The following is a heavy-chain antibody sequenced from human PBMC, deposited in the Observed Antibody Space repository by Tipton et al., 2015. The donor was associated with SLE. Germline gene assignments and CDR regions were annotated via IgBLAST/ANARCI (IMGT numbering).Heavy chain of an antibody. V-gene: IGHV4-31*03. CDR2: IYNSEVT. J-gene: IGHJ4*02. CDR1: GGSIPRGGYH. CDR3: SHMGYLYDFDF. D-gene: IGHD3-16*02. Sequence: TLSLTCTVSGGSIPRGGYHWSWVRQHPGRGLEWIGDIYNSEVTDYSPSLKSRLTISMDTSKNQFSLKLNSVTAADTAAYYCSHMGYLYDFDFWGRGILVTVSS.